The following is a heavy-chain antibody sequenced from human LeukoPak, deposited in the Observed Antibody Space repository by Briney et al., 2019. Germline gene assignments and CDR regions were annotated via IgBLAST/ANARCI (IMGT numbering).Heavy chain of an antibody. CDR1: GFTFSSYW. Sequence: GGSLRLSCAASGFTFSSYWMSWVRQAPGKWLEWVANIKQDGSEKYYVDSVKGRFTISRDNAKNSLFLQMNSLRAEDTAVYYCARGYSSSWYNRFDYWGQGTLVTVSS. V-gene: IGHV3-7*01. J-gene: IGHJ4*02. D-gene: IGHD6-13*01. CDR2: IKQDGSEK. CDR3: ARGYSSSWYNRFDY.